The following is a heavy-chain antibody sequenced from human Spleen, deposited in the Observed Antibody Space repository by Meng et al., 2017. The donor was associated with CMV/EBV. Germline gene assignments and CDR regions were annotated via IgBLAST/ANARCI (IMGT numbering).Heavy chain of an antibody. J-gene: IGHJ6*02. CDR3: ARDPGLPNGISV. CDR2: ISSSSSLI. D-gene: IGHD2-21*02. CDR1: GFTFRDYY. Sequence: GESLKISCATSGFTFRDYYMSWIRQAPGKGLEWISSISSSSSLIYYADSVKGRFTISRDNAKNSLYLQMYTLRAEDTAVYYCARDPGLPNGISVWGRGTTVTVSS. V-gene: IGHV3-11*01.